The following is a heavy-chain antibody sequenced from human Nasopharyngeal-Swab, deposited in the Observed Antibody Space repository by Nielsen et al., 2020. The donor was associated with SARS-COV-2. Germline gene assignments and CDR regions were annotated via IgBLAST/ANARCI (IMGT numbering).Heavy chain of an antibody. J-gene: IGHJ6*02. CDR3: AREGAMVRSYGMDV. Sequence: WVRQAPGQGLEWMRWISGYNGKTNYAEKFQDRVTMTTDTSTYTAYMELRSLRSDDTAMYYCAREGAMVRSYGMDVWGQGTTVTVSS. D-gene: IGHD3-10*01. CDR2: ISGYNGKT. V-gene: IGHV1-18*01.